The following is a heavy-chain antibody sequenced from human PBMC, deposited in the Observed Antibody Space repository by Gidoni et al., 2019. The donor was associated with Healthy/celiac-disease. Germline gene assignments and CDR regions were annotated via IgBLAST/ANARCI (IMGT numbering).Heavy chain of an antibody. CDR3: ARGREGFSSTSCQTPVYYYMDV. D-gene: IGHD2-2*01. J-gene: IGHJ6*03. CDR1: GVSFSGYY. CDR2: INHSGST. Sequence: QMQLRQWGAGLLRPSETLSLTCAVSGVSFSGYYWSWIRQPPGKGLEWIGKINHSGSTNYNPSLKSRVTISVDTSKNQSSLKLSSVTAADTAVYYCARGREGFSSTSCQTPVYYYMDVWGKGTTVTVSS. V-gene: IGHV4-34*01.